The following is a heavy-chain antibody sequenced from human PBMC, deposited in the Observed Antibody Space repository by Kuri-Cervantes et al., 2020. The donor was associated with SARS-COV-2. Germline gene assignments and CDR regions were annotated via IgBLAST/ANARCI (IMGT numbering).Heavy chain of an antibody. CDR3: AGGGSVYYVSGVNRFYDY. D-gene: IGHD3-10*02. Sequence: ESLKISCAASGFTFDDYAMHWVRQAPGKGLEWIGSIYHSGSTYYNPSLKSRVTISVDTSKNQFSLQLRYVTAADTAVYYCAGGGSVYYVSGVNRFYDYWGQGTLVTVSS. CDR1: GFTFDDYA. CDR2: IYHSGST. J-gene: IGHJ4*02. V-gene: IGHV4-38-2*01.